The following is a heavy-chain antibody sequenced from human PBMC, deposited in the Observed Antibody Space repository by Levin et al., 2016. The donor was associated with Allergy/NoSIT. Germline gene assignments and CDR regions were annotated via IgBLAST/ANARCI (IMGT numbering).Heavy chain of an antibody. Sequence: SVKVSCKASGGTFSSYVITWVRQAPGQGLEWMGGIIPIFGTASNAQRFQGKVTITADESTSTAYMELSSLRSEDTAVYYCASADTENYYESSGEVAFDIWGQGTMVTVSS. CDR3: ASADTENYYESSGEVAFDI. CDR1: GGTFSSYV. V-gene: IGHV1-69*13. D-gene: IGHD3-22*01. CDR2: IIPIFGTA. J-gene: IGHJ3*02.